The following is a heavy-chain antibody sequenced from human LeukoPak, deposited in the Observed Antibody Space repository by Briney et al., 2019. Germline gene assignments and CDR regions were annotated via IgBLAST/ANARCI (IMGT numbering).Heavy chain of an antibody. V-gene: IGHV4-59*01. J-gene: IGHJ5*02. CDR2: IYYSGST. CDR3: ARLVGNSSGWCNWFDP. Sequence: SETLSLTCTVSGGSISSYYWSWIRQPPGKGLEWIGYIYYSGSTNYNPSLKSRVTISVDTSKNQFSLKLSSVTAADTAVYYCARLVGNSSGWCNWFDPWGQGTLVTVSS. CDR1: GGSISSYY. D-gene: IGHD6-19*01.